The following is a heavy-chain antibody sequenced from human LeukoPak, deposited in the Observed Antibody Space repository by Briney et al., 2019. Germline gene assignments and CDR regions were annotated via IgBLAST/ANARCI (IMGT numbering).Heavy chain of an antibody. V-gene: IGHV3-21*01. CDR3: ARDLTRTSGANDY. CDR1: GFTFSSYS. D-gene: IGHD4/OR15-4a*01. Sequence: PGGSLRLSCAASGFTFSSYSMNWVRQAPGKGLEWFSSISSSSSFIYYADSVKGRFTISRDNAKNSLFLQMNSLRAEDTAVYYCARDLTRTSGANDYWGQGTLVTVSS. CDR2: ISSSSSFI. J-gene: IGHJ4*02.